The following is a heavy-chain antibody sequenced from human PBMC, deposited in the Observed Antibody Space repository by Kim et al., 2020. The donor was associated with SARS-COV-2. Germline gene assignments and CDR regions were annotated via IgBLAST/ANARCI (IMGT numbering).Heavy chain of an antibody. Sequence: SETLSLTCAVYGGSFSGYYWSWIRQPPGKGLEWIGEINHSGSTNYNPSLKSRVTISVDTSKNQFSLKLSSVTAADTAVYYCARERGGGGDITIFGANPRGYFDYWGQGTLVTVSS. CDR2: INHSGST. CDR1: GGSFSGYY. J-gene: IGHJ4*02. D-gene: IGHD3-3*01. CDR3: ARERGGGGDITIFGANPRGYFDY. V-gene: IGHV4-34*01.